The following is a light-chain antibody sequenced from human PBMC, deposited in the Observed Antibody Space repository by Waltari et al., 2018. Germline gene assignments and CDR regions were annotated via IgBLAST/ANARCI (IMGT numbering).Light chain of an antibody. V-gene: IGKV1-5*01. Sequence: DIQMTQSPSTLSASVGDRVTITCRASQNINTYLAWDQHKPGKAPKLLIYGGSTLESGVPLRFSGSGSGTEFTLTISSLQPDDFATYYCQRYNSYSNTFGQGTKLEIK. CDR2: GGS. CDR1: QNINTY. J-gene: IGKJ2*01. CDR3: QRYNSYSNT.